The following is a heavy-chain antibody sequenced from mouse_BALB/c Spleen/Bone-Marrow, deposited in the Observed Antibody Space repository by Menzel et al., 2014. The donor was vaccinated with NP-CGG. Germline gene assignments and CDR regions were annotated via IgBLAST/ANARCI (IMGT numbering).Heavy chain of an antibody. CDR2: ISYSGST. CDR1: GYSITSDYA. J-gene: IGHJ2*01. D-gene: IGHD2-4*01. CDR3: ARYDYDVGYFDY. Sequence: EVKLVESGPGLVKPSQSLSLICTVTGYSITSDYARNWIRPFPGNKLEWMGYISYSGSTSYNPSLKSRISITRDTSKNQFFLQLNSVTTEDTATYYCARYDYDVGYFDYWGQGTTLTVSS. V-gene: IGHV3-2*02.